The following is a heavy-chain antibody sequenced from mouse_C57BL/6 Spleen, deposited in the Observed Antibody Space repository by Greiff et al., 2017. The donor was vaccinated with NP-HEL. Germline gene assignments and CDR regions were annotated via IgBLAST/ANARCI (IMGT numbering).Heavy chain of an antibody. Sequence: QVQLKQPGAELVKPGASVKLSCKASGYTFTSYWMHWVKQRPGQGLEWIGMIHPNSGSTNYNEKFKSKATLTVDKSSSTAYMQLSSLTSEDSAVYYCAREGRPLTGDYWGQGTTLTVSS. CDR1: GYTFTSYW. J-gene: IGHJ2*01. CDR3: AREGRPLTGDY. V-gene: IGHV1-64*01. D-gene: IGHD4-1*01. CDR2: IHPNSGST.